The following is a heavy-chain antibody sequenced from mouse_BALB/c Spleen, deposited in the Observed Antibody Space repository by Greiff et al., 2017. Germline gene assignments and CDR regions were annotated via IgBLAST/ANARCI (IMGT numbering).Heavy chain of an antibody. CDR3: VRVEKYGPYAMDY. Sequence: EVKLVESGGGLVQPKGSLKLSCAASGFTFNTYAMNWVRQAPGKGLEWVARIRSKSNNYATYYADSVKDRFTISRDDSQSMLYLQMNNLKTEDTAMYYCVRVEKYGPYAMDYWGQGTSVTVSS. D-gene: IGHD2-10*02. CDR1: GFTFNTYA. V-gene: IGHV10-1*02. CDR2: IRSKSNNYAT. J-gene: IGHJ4*01.